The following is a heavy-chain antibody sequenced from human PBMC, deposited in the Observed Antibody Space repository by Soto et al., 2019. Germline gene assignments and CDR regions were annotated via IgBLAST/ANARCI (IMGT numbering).Heavy chain of an antibody. CDR2: IIPIFGTA. D-gene: IGHD6-13*01. V-gene: IGHV1-69*13. CDR3: ARQQLLRDYYYYGMDV. Sequence: SVKVSCKASGGTFSSYAISWVRQAPGQGLEWMGGIIPIFGTANYAQKFQGRVTITADESTSTAYMELSSLRSEDTAVYYCARQQLLRDYYYYGMDVWGQGTTVTVSS. CDR1: GGTFSSYA. J-gene: IGHJ6*02.